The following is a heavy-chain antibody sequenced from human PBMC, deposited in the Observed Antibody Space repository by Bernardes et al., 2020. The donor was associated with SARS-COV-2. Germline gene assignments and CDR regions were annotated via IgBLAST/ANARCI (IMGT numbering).Heavy chain of an antibody. CDR3: AREGSSEIDY. D-gene: IGHD1-26*01. CDR2: ISSSSSYT. CDR1: GFTFSDYY. Sequence: GGSLRLSCAASGFTFSDYYMSWIRQAPGKGLEWVSYISSSSSYTNYADSVEGRFTISRDNAKNSLYLQMNSLRAEDTAVYYCAREGSSEIDYWGQGTLVTVSS. V-gene: IGHV3-11*05. J-gene: IGHJ4*02.